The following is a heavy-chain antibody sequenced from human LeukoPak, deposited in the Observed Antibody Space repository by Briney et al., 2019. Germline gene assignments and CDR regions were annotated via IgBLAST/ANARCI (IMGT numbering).Heavy chain of an antibody. V-gene: IGHV1-18*01. CDR3: ARDRDRGYSYGYYDY. CDR2: ISAYNGNT. Sequence: ASVKVSCKASGYTFTSYGISWVRQAPGQGLEWMGWISAYNGNTNYAQKLQGRVTMTTDTSTSTAYMELRSLRSDDTAVYYCARDRDRGYSYGYYDYWGQGTLVTVSS. CDR1: GYTFTSYG. J-gene: IGHJ4*02. D-gene: IGHD5-18*01.